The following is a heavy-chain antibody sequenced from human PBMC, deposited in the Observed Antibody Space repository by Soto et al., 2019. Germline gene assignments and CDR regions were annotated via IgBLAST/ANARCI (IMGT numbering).Heavy chain of an antibody. V-gene: IGHV3-33*01. CDR2: LRYDGSNK. CDR3: ARDGVGATTFYGYFDY. CDR1: GFRFSGFG. D-gene: IGHD1-26*01. J-gene: IGHJ4*02. Sequence: QVQLVESGGGVVQPGRSLRLSCAASGFRFSGFGMHWVRQAPGKGLEWVAILRYDGSNKYYADSVKGRVTISRDNSQNTLYLQMDSLRVEDTAVYYCARDGVGATTFYGYFDYWGQGILVTVSS.